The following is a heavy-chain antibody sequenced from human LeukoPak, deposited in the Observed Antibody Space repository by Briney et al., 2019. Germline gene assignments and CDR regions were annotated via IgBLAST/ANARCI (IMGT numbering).Heavy chain of an antibody. CDR2: ISGDGGST. V-gene: IGHV3-43*02. Sequence: GGSLGLSCAAPGFMFHDYAIHWVRQAPGKGLEWVSLISGDGGSTFYADSVRGRFTISRDNTRKSLSLQMSSLRSEDTALYYCARESETSGWYDYWGQGTLVTVSS. CDR3: ARESETSGWYDY. D-gene: IGHD6-19*01. J-gene: IGHJ4*02. CDR1: GFMFHDYA.